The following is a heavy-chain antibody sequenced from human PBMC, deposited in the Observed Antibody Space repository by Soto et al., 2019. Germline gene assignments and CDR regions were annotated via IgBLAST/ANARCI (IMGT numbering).Heavy chain of an antibody. Sequence: VQMLESGGGLVQPGGSLRLSCAASGFIFSDYAMSWVRQAPGKGLEWVAGMGGANGDTYYAESVRGRFAIFRDNSKNSLYLEMNSLRAEDTAVYYCARESEDLTSNFDYWGQGTLVTVSS. J-gene: IGHJ4*02. V-gene: IGHV3-23*01. CDR1: GFIFSDYA. CDR3: ARESEDLTSNFDY. CDR2: MGGANGDT.